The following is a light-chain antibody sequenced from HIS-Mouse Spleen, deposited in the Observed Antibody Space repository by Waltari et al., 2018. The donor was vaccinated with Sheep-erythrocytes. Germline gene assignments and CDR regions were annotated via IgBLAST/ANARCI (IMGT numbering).Light chain of an antibody. CDR2: EVS. J-gene: IGLJ3*02. CDR3: SSYAGSNNWV. Sequence: QSALTQPPSASGSPGQSSTISCTGTSSAVGGYTYVSWYQQHPGKAPKLMIYEVSKRPSGVPDRFSGSKSGNTASLTVSGLQAEDEADYYCSSYAGSNNWVFGGGTKLTVL. CDR1: SSAVGGYTY. V-gene: IGLV2-8*01.